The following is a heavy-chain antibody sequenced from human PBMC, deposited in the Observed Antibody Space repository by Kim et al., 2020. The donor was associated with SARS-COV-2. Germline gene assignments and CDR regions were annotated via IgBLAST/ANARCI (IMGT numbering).Heavy chain of an antibody. Sequence: SETLSLTCAVSGGSLSSGSYYWSWIRQPPGKGLEWIGYIYYYGNTDYNPSLKNRVTISVDRSTNQFSLRLTSVTAADTAVYFCARGKYRPSFDFWGQGTLVTVSS. D-gene: IGHD3-16*02. V-gene: IGHV4-61*01. CDR1: GGSLSSGSYY. J-gene: IGHJ4*02. CDR2: IYYYGNT. CDR3: ARGKYRPSFDF.